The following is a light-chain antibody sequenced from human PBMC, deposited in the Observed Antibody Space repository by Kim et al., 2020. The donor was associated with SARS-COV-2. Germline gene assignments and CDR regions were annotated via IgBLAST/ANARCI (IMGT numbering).Light chain of an antibody. V-gene: IGKV1-17*01. CDR1: QGVRYD. CDR2: GVA. CDR3: LQRYRYPLT. Sequence: DIQMTQSPSFLSASIGDRVTITCRASQGVRYDLDWYQQKPGQGARRLIYGVASLETGVPSRFSGSGSGTEFTLTISSLQPEDLPTYYCLQRYRYPLTFGGGTKVDIK. J-gene: IGKJ4*01.